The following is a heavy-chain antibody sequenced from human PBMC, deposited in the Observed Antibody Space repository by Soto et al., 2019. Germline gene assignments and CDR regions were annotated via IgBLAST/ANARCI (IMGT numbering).Heavy chain of an antibody. CDR2: IYPGDSDT. CDR1: GYSFTSYW. Sequence: GESLKISCKGSGYSFTSYWIGWVRQMPGKGLEWMGIIYPGDSDTRYSPSFQGQVTISADKSISTAYLQWSSLKASDTAMYYCARQGYYGSGSYLLARFDPWGQGTLVTVSS. V-gene: IGHV5-51*01. J-gene: IGHJ5*02. CDR3: ARQGYYGSGSYLLARFDP. D-gene: IGHD3-10*01.